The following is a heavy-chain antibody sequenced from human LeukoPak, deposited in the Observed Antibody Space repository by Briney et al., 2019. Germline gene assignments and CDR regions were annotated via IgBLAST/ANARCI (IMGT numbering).Heavy chain of an antibody. CDR3: AKARYYDSSGPFDY. Sequence: PGGSLRLSCAGSGFTFSDYYMNWIRQAPGKGLEWVSSISGSATNTYYADSVKGRFTISRDKSKNTLDLQMNSLRAEDTAVYYCAKARYYDSSGPFDYWGQGTLVTVSS. J-gene: IGHJ4*02. CDR1: GFTFSDYY. V-gene: IGHV3-23*01. CDR2: ISGSATNT. D-gene: IGHD3-22*01.